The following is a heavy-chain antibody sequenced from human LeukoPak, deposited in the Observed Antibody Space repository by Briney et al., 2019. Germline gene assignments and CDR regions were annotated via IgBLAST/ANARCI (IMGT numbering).Heavy chain of an antibody. CDR2: IYYSGST. CDR3: ASLPIFGVVIPL. V-gene: IGHV4-59*01. J-gene: IGHJ4*02. Sequence: SETLSLTCTVSGGSISSYYWSWIRQPPGKGLEWIGYIYYSGSTNYNPSLKSRVTISVDTSKNQFSLKLSSVTAADTAVYYCASLPIFGVVIPLWGQGTLVTVSS. D-gene: IGHD3-3*01. CDR1: GGSISSYY.